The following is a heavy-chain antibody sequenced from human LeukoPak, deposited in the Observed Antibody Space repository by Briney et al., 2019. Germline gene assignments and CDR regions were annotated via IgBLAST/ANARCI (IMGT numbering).Heavy chain of an antibody. CDR1: GGSISNTNW. CDR2: THHSGIT. J-gene: IGHJ4*02. CDR3: ARVFKGEVAGPILAIDY. D-gene: IGHD6-19*01. V-gene: IGHV4-4*02. Sequence: SETLSLTCAVSGGSISNTNWWSWVRQPPGKGLEWTGETHHSGITNYNPSLESRVTISVDKSKNQLSLKLNSVTAADTAVYYCARVFKGEVAGPILAIDYWGQGTLVTVSS.